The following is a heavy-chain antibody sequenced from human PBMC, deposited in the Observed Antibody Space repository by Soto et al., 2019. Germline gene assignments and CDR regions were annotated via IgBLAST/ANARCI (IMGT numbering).Heavy chain of an antibody. CDR3: ARDLSGYSQP. CDR2: SSSSSSYT. D-gene: IGHD5-18*01. Sequence: PGGSLSLSCAASGFTFSDYYMSWIRQAPPKGLEWVSYSSSSSSYTNYADSVKGRFTISRDNAKNSLYLQMNSLRAEDTAVYYCARDLSGYSQPWGQGTLVTVSS. CDR1: GFTFSDYY. V-gene: IGHV3-11*06. J-gene: IGHJ5*02.